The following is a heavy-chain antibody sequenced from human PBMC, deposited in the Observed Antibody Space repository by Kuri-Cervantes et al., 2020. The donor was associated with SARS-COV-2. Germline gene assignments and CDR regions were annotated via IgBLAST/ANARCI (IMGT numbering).Heavy chain of an antibody. Sequence: ESLKISCAASGFTFSSYAMSWIRQPAGKGLEWIGRIYTSGSPNYIPSLKSRVTMSVDTSKNQFSLKLSSVTAADTAVYYCARDPLGFTFGGVIVDAFDIWGQGTMVTVSS. D-gene: IGHD3-16*02. CDR2: IYTSGSP. CDR3: ARDPLGFTFGGVIVDAFDI. V-gene: IGHV4-4*07. CDR1: GFTFSSYA. J-gene: IGHJ3*02.